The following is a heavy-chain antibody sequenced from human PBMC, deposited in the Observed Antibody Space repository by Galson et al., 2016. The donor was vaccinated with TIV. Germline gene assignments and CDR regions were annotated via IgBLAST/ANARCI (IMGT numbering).Heavy chain of an antibody. J-gene: IGHJ4*02. CDR1: GFTFSTYP. D-gene: IGHD6-19*01. V-gene: IGHV3-30*01. Sequence: LRLSCAASGFTFSTYPMHWVRQTPGKGLEWVAVISYDGRIEDYADSVKGRFTISRDDSRNTLYLQMNSLRTEDTAIYYCARDAVVGTPDYFDYWGQGTLVTVSS. CDR3: ARDAVVGTPDYFDY. CDR2: ISYDGRIE.